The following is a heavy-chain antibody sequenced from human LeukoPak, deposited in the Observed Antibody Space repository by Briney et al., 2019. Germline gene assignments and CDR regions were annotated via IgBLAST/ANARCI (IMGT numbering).Heavy chain of an antibody. Sequence: GASLRLSCAASGFTFSNYAMSWVRQAPGKGLEWVSAVSGRDDSTYYADSVKGRFTISRDTSKNTLYLQMNSLRAEDTAVYYCVKWGDYDILTGYYDPDYWGQGTLVTASS. V-gene: IGHV3-23*01. J-gene: IGHJ4*02. CDR1: GFTFSNYA. CDR3: VKWGDYDILTGYYDPDY. D-gene: IGHD3-9*01. CDR2: VSGRDDST.